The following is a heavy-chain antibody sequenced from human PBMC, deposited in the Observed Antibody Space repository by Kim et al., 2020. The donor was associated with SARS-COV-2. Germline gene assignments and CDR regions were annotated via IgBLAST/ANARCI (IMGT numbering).Heavy chain of an antibody. V-gene: IGHV3-74*01. J-gene: IGHJ6*02. Sequence: GGSLRLSCAASGFTFSSYWMHWVRQAPGKGLVWVSRINSDGSSTSYADSVKGRFTISRDNAKNTLYLQMNSLRAEDTAVYYCARDSSPHHPLLWFGELDRYYGMDVWGQGTTVTVSS. D-gene: IGHD3-10*01. CDR3: ARDSSPHHPLLWFGELDRYYGMDV. CDR1: GFTFSSYW. CDR2: INSDGSST.